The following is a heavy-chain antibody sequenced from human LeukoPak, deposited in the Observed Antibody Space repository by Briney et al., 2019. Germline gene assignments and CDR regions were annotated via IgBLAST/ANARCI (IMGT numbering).Heavy chain of an antibody. CDR3: ARGADILTGYYVSFFDY. J-gene: IGHJ4*02. V-gene: IGHV4-59*01. D-gene: IGHD3-9*01. Sequence: PSETLSLTCTVSGGSISSYCWSWIRQPPGKGLEWIGYIYYSGSTNYNPSLKSRVTISVDTSKNQFSLKLSSVTAADTAVYYCARGADILTGYYVSFFDYWGQGTLVTVSS. CDR1: GGSISSYC. CDR2: IYYSGST.